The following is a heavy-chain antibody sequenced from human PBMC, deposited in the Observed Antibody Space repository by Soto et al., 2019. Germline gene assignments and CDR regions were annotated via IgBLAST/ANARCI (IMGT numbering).Heavy chain of an antibody. CDR2: AHPSGST. Sequence: QVQLQESGPGLVKPSGTLSLTCTVSGGSMTSSNWWHWVRQSPGKGLEWIGEAHPSGSTNYNPSLKSRVTISVDKSEHHFSLKLSSVTAADTAVYFCARSEATGLDHWGQGTLVTVSS. CDR3: ARSEATGLDH. J-gene: IGHJ4*02. CDR1: GGSMTSSNW. V-gene: IGHV4-4*02.